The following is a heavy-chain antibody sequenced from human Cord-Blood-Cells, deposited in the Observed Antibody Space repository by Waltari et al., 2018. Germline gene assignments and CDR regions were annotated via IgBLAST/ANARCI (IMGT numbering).Heavy chain of an antibody. CDR2: IYHSGST. J-gene: IGHJ5*02. Sequence: QVQLQESGPGLVKPSETLSLTCAVSGYSISSGYYWGWIRQPPGKGLEWIGSIYHSGSTYYTPALKSRVTISVDTSKNQFSLKLSSVTAADTAVYYCARTSTPSTYYDFWSGYFANWFDPWGQGTLVTVSS. D-gene: IGHD3-3*01. CDR3: ARTSTPSTYYDFWSGYFANWFDP. CDR1: GYSISSGYY. V-gene: IGHV4-38-2*01.